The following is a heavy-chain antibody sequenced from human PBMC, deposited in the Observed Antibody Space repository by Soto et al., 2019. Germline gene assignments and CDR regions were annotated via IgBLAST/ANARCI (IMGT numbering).Heavy chain of an antibody. D-gene: IGHD6-19*01. V-gene: IGHV1-3*01. CDR2: INSGNGDT. J-gene: IGHJ4*02. Sequence: QVQLVQSGSEVKKPGASVRVTCKASGYTFTYNAIHWVRQAPGQRLEWMGWINSGNGDTKYSQKFQGRVTITTDTSASPAYMELSSLRSEDTAVYFCARLPRIGVAVYDFWGQGTLVTVSS. CDR3: ARLPRIGVAVYDF. CDR1: GYTFTYNA.